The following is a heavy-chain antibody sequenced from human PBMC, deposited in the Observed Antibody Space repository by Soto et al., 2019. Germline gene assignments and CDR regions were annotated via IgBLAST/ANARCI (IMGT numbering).Heavy chain of an antibody. J-gene: IGHJ6*02. Sequence: SVKVSCKASGGTFSSYAISWVRQAPGQGLEWMGGIIPIFGTANYAQKFQGRVTITADKSTSTAYMELSSLRSEDTAVYYCARXLGVVITTYYYYYGMDVWGQGTTVTVSS. CDR2: IIPIFGTA. CDR3: ARXLGVVITTYYYYYGMDV. CDR1: GGTFSSYA. D-gene: IGHD3-3*01. V-gene: IGHV1-69*06.